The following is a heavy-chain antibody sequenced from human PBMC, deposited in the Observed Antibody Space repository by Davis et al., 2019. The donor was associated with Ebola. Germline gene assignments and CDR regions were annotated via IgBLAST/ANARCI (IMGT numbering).Heavy chain of an antibody. Sequence: PGGSLRLSCAASGFTFSSYWMHWVRQAPGKGLVWVSRINSDGSSTSYADSVKGRFTISRDNAKNTLYLQMNSLRAEDTAVHYCARSDDCISTSCFLYYYYGMDVWGQGTTVTVSS. CDR1: GFTFSSYW. D-gene: IGHD2-2*01. CDR3: ARSDDCISTSCFLYYYYGMDV. J-gene: IGHJ6*02. V-gene: IGHV3-74*01. CDR2: INSDGSST.